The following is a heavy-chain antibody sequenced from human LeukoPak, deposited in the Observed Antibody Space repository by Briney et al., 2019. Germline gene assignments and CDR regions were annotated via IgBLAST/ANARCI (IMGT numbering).Heavy chain of an antibody. D-gene: IGHD2-15*01. CDR1: GGSISSSSHY. CDR2: IYYSGST. J-gene: IGHJ4*02. Sequence: SETLSLTCTVSGGSISSSSHYWGWIRQPPGKGLEWIGSIYYSGSTYYNPSLKSRVTISVDTSKNQFSLRLSSVTAADTAIYYCARVRRDMTSFDYWGQGTLVTVSS. V-gene: IGHV4-39*07. CDR3: ARVRRDMTSFDY.